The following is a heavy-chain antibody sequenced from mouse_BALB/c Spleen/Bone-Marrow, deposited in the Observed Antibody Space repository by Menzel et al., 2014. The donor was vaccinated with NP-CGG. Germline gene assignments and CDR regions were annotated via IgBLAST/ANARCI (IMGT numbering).Heavy chain of an antibody. CDR2: FRGGGGXT. Sequence: EVQGVESGGGLVKPGGSLKLSCAALGLPFVALALSWVGKTRRRGLGGSATFRGGGGXTFYPDSVRGRFAVSRDNAKNNLFLQMSSLRSGDTAFYYCARHGYYDQTEVSFDYWGQGTLVTVSA. CDR1: GLPFVALA. J-gene: IGHJ3*01. CDR3: ARHGYYDQTEVSFDY. D-gene: IGHD2-4*01. V-gene: IGHV5-9-2*01.